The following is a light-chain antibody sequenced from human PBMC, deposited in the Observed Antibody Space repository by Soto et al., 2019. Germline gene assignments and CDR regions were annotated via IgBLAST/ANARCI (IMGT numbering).Light chain of an antibody. CDR1: QSVSFSSNNKTY. Sequence: DIVMTQSPDSLALSLGYRSTINCKSSQSVSFSSNNKTYLAWYRQKPGQAPRLLIYGVSSRATGIPDRFSGSGSGTDFTLTISRLETEDFAVFYCQQYGTSEIIFGQGTRLEI. J-gene: IGKJ5*01. CDR3: QQYGTSEII. CDR2: GVS. V-gene: IGKV4-1*01.